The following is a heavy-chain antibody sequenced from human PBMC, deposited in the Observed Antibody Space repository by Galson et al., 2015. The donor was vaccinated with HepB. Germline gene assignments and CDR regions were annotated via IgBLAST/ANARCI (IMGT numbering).Heavy chain of an antibody. V-gene: IGHV3-30*02. D-gene: IGHD6-13*01. J-gene: IGHJ4*02. CDR3: ARDTQRAAAGRFDY. CDR2: IRYDGSNK. CDR1: GFTFSSYG. Sequence: SLRLSCAASGFTFSSYGMHWVRQAPGKGLEWVAFIRYDGSNKYYADSVKGRFTISRDNSKNTLYLQMNSLRAEDTAVYYCARDTQRAAAGRFDYWGQGTLVTVSS.